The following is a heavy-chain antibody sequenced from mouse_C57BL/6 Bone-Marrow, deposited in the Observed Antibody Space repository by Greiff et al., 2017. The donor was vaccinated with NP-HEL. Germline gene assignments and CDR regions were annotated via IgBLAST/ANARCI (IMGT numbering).Heavy chain of an antibody. CDR2: IDPNSGGT. CDR1: GYTFTSYW. Sequence: QVQLQQPGAELVKPGASVKLSCKASGYTFTSYWMHWVKQRPGRGLEWIGRIDPNSGGTKYNEKFKSKATLTVDKPSSTAYMQRSSLTSEDAAVYDCARYGYYGPAWFAYWGQGTLVTVSA. CDR3: ARYGYYGPAWFAY. V-gene: IGHV1-72*01. D-gene: IGHD1-2*01. J-gene: IGHJ3*01.